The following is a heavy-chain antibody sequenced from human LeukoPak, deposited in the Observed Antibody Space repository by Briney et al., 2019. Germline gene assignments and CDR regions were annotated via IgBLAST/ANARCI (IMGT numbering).Heavy chain of an antibody. D-gene: IGHD1-26*01. V-gene: IGHV3-74*01. J-gene: IGHJ4*02. CDR2: INSDGSST. CDR1: GFTFSSYG. CDR3: ARGGGIVGASDY. Sequence: PGRSLRLSCAASGFTFSSYGMHWVRQAPGKGLVWVSRINSDGSSTSYADSVKGRFTISRDNAKNTLYLQMNSLRAEDTAVYYCARGGGIVGASDYWGQGTLVTVSS.